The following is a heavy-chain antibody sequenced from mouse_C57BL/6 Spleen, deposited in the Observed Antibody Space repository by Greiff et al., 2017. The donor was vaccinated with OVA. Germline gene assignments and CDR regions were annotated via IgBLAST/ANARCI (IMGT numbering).Heavy chain of an antibody. V-gene: IGHV1-26*01. Sequence: EVQLQQSGPELVKPGASVKISCKASGYTFTDYYMNWVKQSHGKSLEWIGDINPNNGGTSYNQKFKGKATLTVDKSSSTAYMELRGLTSEDSAVYYCARRAYWGKGTLVTVSA. J-gene: IGHJ3*01. CDR3: ARRAY. CDR2: INPNNGGT. CDR1: GYTFTDYY.